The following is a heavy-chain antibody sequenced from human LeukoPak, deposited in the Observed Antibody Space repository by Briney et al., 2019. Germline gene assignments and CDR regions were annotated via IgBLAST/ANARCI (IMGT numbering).Heavy chain of an antibody. CDR1: GFTFSIYW. CDR3: ARGRDMVRGVIIGFDI. D-gene: IGHD3-10*01. J-gene: IGHJ3*02. CDR2: INSHGTST. V-gene: IGHV3-74*01. Sequence: GGSLRLSCAASGFTFSIYWTSWVRQGPGKGLVWVSRINSHGTSTNYADSVKGRFTVSRDNSKNTLYLQMNSLRAEDTAVYYCARGRDMVRGVIIGFDIWGPGTMVTVSS.